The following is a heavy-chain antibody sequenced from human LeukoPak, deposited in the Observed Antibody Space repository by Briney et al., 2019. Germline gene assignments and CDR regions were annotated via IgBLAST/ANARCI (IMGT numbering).Heavy chain of an antibody. CDR1: GFNFMSYG. CDR2: ISYDGSEK. Sequence: GGSLRLSCAASGFNFMSYGMHWVRQAPGKGLEWVTFISYDGSEKNYADSVKGRFTISRDNSETTLFLQMSSLRAEDTAVYYCAKLAYDASGSSRPSFDIWGQGTMVTVSS. V-gene: IGHV3-30*18. J-gene: IGHJ3*02. CDR3: AKLAYDASGSSRPSFDI. D-gene: IGHD3-22*01.